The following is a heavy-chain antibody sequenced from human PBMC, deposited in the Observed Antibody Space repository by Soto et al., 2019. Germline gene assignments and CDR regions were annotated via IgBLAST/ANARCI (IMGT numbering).Heavy chain of an antibody. D-gene: IGHD2-2*02. J-gene: IGHJ3*02. CDR2: IIPIFGTA. V-gene: IGHV1-69*13. CDR1: GGTFSSYA. Sequence: SVKVSCKASGGTFSSYAISWVRQAPGQGLEWMGGIIPIFGTANYAQKFQGRVTITADESTSTAYMELGSLRSEDTAVYYCAAASGCSSTSCYTVGDFDIWGQGTMVTVSS. CDR3: AAASGCSSTSCYTVGDFDI.